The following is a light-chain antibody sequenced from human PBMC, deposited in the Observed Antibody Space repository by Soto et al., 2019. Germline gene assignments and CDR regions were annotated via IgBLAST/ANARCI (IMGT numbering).Light chain of an antibody. CDR2: EVS. Sequence: QSALTQPASVSGSPGQSITISCTGSTSDVGAYNYISWYKHHPGQAPQLMIYEVSNRPSGVSNRFSGSKSGNTASLTISGLQADDECDYYCSSKTSSSSPFVFGTGTQLTVL. CDR3: SSKTSSSSPFV. J-gene: IGLJ1*01. V-gene: IGLV2-14*01. CDR1: TSDVGAYNY.